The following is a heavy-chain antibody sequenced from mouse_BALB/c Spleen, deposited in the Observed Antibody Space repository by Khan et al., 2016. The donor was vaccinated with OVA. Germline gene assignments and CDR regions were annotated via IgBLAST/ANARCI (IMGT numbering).Heavy chain of an antibody. D-gene: IGHD1-1*01. J-gene: IGHJ3*01. Sequence: EVELVESGGDLVKPGGSLKLSCAASGFTFSTYGMSWVRQTPDKRLEWVAAISSGGSYTYYPDSVTGRFTISRANAKNTLYRQMSSLKSEDTAMYYCTRLAYYYNSEGFAYWGQGTLVTVSA. CDR2: ISSGGSYT. V-gene: IGHV5-6*01. CDR1: GFTFSTYG. CDR3: TRLAYYYNSEGFAY.